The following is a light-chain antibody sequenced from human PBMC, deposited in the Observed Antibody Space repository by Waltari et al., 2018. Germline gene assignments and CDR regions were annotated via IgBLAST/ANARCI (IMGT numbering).Light chain of an antibody. Sequence: QSVLTQPPSVSGAPGQRVTISCTGSSSNIGAGYDVPWYQPVPGTAPKVLIFGNTNRPSRVPDRFSGSKSGTSASLAITGLQAEDEADYYCQSYDSSLSGVVFGGGTKLTVL. CDR3: QSYDSSLSGVV. V-gene: IGLV1-40*01. CDR1: SSNIGAGYD. CDR2: GNT. J-gene: IGLJ2*01.